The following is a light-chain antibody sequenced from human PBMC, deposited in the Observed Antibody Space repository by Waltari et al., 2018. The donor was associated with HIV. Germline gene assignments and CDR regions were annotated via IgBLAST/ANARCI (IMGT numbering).Light chain of an antibody. V-gene: IGLV1-47*01. J-gene: IGLJ2*01. CDR3: VAWDDSLRGVV. Sequence: SVLTQPPSASGTPGQRVTISCSGSTSNIGSNDVFWYQHLPGAAPKPLIHRNKQRPSWVPDRLSGSTSGTSASLAISGLRSEDEADYYCVAWDDSLRGVVFGGGTKVAAL. CDR2: RNK. CDR1: TSNIGSND.